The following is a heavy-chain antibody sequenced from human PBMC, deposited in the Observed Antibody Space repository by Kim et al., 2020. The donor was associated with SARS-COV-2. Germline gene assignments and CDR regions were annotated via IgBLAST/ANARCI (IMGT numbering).Heavy chain of an antibody. D-gene: IGHD3-16*01. V-gene: IGHV3-11*05. Sequence: GGSLRLSCAASGFTFSDYYLSWIRQTPGKGLEWISYISGSAIYTNYADSVKGRFTVSRDNAENSLYLQMNSLRADDTAVYYCVRGASMESGGFDYWGQGSAVTVSS. CDR3: VRGASMESGGFDY. J-gene: IGHJ4*02. CDR2: ISGSAIYT. CDR1: GFTFSDYY.